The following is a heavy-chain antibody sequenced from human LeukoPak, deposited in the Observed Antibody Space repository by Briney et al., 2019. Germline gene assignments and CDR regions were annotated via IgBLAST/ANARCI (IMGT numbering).Heavy chain of an antibody. D-gene: IGHD2-15*01. V-gene: IGHV4-59*01. J-gene: IGHJ1*01. CDR2: IYYIGST. Sequence: SETLSLTCTVSGGSMRSDYWSWIRQPPGKGLEWIGYIYYIGSTNYNPSLKSRVSMSVDTSKNQFSLKLRSVTAADTAVYYCASTWAASGAQYFQHWGQGTLVTVSP. CDR3: ASTWAASGAQYFQH. CDR1: GGSMRSDY.